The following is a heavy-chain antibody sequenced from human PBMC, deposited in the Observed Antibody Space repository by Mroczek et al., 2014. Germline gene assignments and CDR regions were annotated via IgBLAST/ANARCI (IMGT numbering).Heavy chain of an antibody. Sequence: EVQLVESGGGLVQPGGPLRLSCAASGFTFSSYAMSWVRQAPGKGLEWVSAISGSGGSTYYADSVKGRFTISRDNSKNTLYLQMNSLRAEDTAVYYCAKDGGSLPAVKAFFDYWGQGTLVTVSS. J-gene: IGHJ4*02. CDR1: GFTFSSYA. CDR3: AKDGGSLPAVKAFFDY. CDR2: ISGSGGST. D-gene: IGHD2-2*01. V-gene: IGHV3-23*04.